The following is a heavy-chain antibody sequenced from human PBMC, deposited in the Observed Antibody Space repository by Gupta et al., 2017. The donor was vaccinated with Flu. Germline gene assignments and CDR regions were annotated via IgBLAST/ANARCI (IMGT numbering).Heavy chain of an antibody. V-gene: IGHV4-59*01. Sequence: QVQLQESGPGLVNPSAALSLTCTLSGGSISSYYWSWIRQPPGKGLEWIGYIYYSGSTNYNPPLKSRVTISVDTSKNQFSLKLSSVTAADTAVYYCARDRKGSDYYYYYMDVWGKGTTVTVSS. CDR3: ARDRKGSDYYYYYMDV. CDR1: GGSISSYY. CDR2: IYYSGST. J-gene: IGHJ6*03.